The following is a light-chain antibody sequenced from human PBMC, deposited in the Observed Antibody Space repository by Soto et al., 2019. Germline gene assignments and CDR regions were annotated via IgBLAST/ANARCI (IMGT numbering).Light chain of an antibody. Sequence: QSVLTQPASVSGSPGQSITISCTGTSSDVGSYNLVSWYQQHPGKAPKLMIYEVSKRPSGVSNRFSGSKSGNTASLTISGLQAEDEADYYCCSYAGSSTCVFGPGTKVTVL. V-gene: IGLV2-23*02. J-gene: IGLJ1*01. CDR1: SSDVGSYNL. CDR3: CSYAGSSTCV. CDR2: EVS.